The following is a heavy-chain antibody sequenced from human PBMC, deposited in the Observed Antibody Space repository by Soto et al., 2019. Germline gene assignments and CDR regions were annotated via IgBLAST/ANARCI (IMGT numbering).Heavy chain of an antibody. Sequence: GGSLRLSCAASGFTFSSYGMHWVRQAPGKGLEWVAVISYDGSNKYYADSVKGRFTISRDNSKNTLYLQMNSLRAEDTAVYYCAKAVTAARPPFDYWGQGTLVTVSS. D-gene: IGHD6-6*01. CDR2: ISYDGSNK. V-gene: IGHV3-30*18. J-gene: IGHJ4*02. CDR1: GFTFSSYG. CDR3: AKAVTAARPPFDY.